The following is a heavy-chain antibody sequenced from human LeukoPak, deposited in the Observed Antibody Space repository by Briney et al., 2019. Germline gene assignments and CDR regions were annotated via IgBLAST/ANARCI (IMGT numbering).Heavy chain of an antibody. CDR2: IYYSGST. D-gene: IGHD3-22*01. Sequence: SQTLSLTCTVSGGSISSGSYYWSWIRQPPGKGLEWIGYIYYSGSTNYNPSLKSRVTISVDTSKNQFSLKLSSVTAADTAVYYCARVPTMMYDAFDIWGQGTMVTVSS. CDR1: GGSISSGSYY. CDR3: ARVPTMMYDAFDI. J-gene: IGHJ3*02. V-gene: IGHV4-61*01.